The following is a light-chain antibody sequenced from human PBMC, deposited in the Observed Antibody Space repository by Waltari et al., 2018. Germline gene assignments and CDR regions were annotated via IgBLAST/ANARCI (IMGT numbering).Light chain of an antibody. CDR3: QQYYITPPT. CDR2: WAS. V-gene: IGKV4-1*01. J-gene: IGKJ1*01. CDR1: QSVLSSSHNMHF. Sequence: DIVMTQSPDSLTVSLGERATVNCKSSQSVLSSSHNMHFLAWYQQKPGQPPKLLIYWASTRGSGVPDRFSGSGSGTDFTLTISSLQAEDVAVYYCQQYYITPPTFGQGTKVEIK.